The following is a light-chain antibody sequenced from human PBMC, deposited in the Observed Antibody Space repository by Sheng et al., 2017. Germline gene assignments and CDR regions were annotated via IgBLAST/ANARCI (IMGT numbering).Light chain of an antibody. CDR3: QQTYSTVWA. Sequence: DIQMTQSPSSLSASVGDRVTITCRESQNINNFLNWYQQKPGRAPNLLIYAASSLQSGVPSRFSGSGSGTDFTLTISSLQPEDFATYYCQQTYSTVWAFGQGTKVEIK. J-gene: IGKJ1*01. CDR1: QNINNF. CDR2: AAS. V-gene: IGKV1-39*01.